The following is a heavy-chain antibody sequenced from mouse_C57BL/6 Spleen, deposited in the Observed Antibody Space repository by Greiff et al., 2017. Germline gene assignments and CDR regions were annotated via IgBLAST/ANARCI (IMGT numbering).Heavy chain of an antibody. V-gene: IGHV1-19*01. Sequence: EVQLQQSGPVLVKPGASVKMSCKASGYTFTDYYLNWVKQSHGKSLEWIGVINPYNGGTSYNQKFKGKATLTVDKSSSTAYMELNSLTSEDSAVYYCAPYYSNPYYFDYWGQGTTLTVSS. D-gene: IGHD2-5*01. CDR3: APYYSNPYYFDY. J-gene: IGHJ2*01. CDR2: INPYNGGT. CDR1: GYTFTDYY.